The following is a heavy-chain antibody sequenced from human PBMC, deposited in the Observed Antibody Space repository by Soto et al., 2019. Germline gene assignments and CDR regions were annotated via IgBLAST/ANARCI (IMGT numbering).Heavy chain of an antibody. CDR1: GFTFSSYA. V-gene: IGHV3-30-3*01. J-gene: IGHJ4*02. Sequence: QVQLVESGGGVVQPGRSLRLSCAASGFTFSSYAMHWVRQAPGKGLEWVAVISYDGSNKYYADSVKGRFTISRDNSKNTLYLQMNSLRAEDTAVYYCARVSFSDYDSSGGPYYFDYWGQGTLVTVSS. CDR3: ARVSFSDYDSSGGPYYFDY. CDR2: ISYDGSNK. D-gene: IGHD3-22*01.